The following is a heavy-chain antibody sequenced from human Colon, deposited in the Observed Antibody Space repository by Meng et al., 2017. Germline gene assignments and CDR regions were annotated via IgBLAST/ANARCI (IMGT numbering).Heavy chain of an antibody. D-gene: IGHD5-12*01. CDR1: GGSISSNYW. Sequence: QVQLHGSGPGLVKPSGARVLTCAVSGGSISSNYWWSWVRQSPKKGLEWIGEIHHGGTTNYNPSLKSRVTISVDTSNNQFSLKVSSVTAADTAVYYCARDSGYDKNWFDPWGQGTLVTVSS. J-gene: IGHJ5*02. V-gene: IGHV4-4*02. CDR3: ARDSGYDKNWFDP. CDR2: IHHGGTT.